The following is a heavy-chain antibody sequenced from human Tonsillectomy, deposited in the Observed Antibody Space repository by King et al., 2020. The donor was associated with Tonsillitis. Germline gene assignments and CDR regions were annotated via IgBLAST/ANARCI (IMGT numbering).Heavy chain of an antibody. Sequence: VQLVESGAEVKKPGASVKVSCKASGYTFTSYDINWVRQATGQGLEWMGWMNPNSGNTGYAQKFQGRVTITRNTSISIAYMELSSLRSEDTAVYYCARGCTSSSYKYYSYYSMDVWGQGTTVTVSS. CDR3: ARGCTSSSYKYYSYYSMDV. V-gene: IGHV1-8*01. D-gene: IGHD3-10*01. CDR1: GYTFTSYD. CDR2: MNPNSGNT. J-gene: IGHJ6*02.